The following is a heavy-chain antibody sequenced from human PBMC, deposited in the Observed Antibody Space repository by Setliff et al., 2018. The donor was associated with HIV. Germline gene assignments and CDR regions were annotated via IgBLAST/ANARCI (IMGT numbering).Heavy chain of an antibody. V-gene: IGHV1-69*13. Sequence: ASVKVSCKASGYTFNNYAISWVRQAPGQGLEWMGGIIPIFGTANYAQKFQGRVTITADESTSTAYMELSSLRSEDTAVYYCARSRIAAAGTPHYFDYWGQGTLVTVSS. J-gene: IGHJ4*02. D-gene: IGHD6-13*01. CDR2: IIPIFGTA. CDR1: GYTFNNYA. CDR3: ARSRIAAAGTPHYFDY.